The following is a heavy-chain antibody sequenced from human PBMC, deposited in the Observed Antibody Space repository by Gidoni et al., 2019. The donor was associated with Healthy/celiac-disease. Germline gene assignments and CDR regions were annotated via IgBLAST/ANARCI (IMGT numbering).Heavy chain of an antibody. D-gene: IGHD2-8*01. J-gene: IGHJ5*02. CDR1: GGSISSSSSY. CDR2: IYYSGST. V-gene: IGHV4-39*01. CDR3: ARLKREKKMYAILLSLRQNWFDP. Sequence: QLQLQDSVPGLVKPSATLSLTCTVSGGSISSSSSYWGWIRQPPGKGLEWIGSIYYSGSTYYNPSLKSRVTISVDTSKNQFSLKLSSVTAADTAVYYCARLKREKKMYAILLSLRQNWFDPWGQGTLVTVSS.